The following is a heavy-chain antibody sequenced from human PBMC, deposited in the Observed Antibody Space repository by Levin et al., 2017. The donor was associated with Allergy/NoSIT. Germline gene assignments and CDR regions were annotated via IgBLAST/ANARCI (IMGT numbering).Heavy chain of an antibody. V-gene: IGHV5-10-1*01. Sequence: GGSLRLSCKGSGYSFTSYWISWVRQMPGKGLEWMGRIDPSDSYTNYSPSFQGHVTISADKSISTAYLQWSSLKASDTAMYYCASEWELLMRDWGQGTLVTVSS. CDR2: IDPSDSYT. D-gene: IGHD1-26*01. J-gene: IGHJ4*02. CDR1: GYSFTSYW. CDR3: ASEWELLMRD.